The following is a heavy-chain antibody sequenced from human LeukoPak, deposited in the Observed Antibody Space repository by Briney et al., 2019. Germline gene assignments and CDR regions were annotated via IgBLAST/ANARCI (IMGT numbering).Heavy chain of an antibody. D-gene: IGHD6-19*01. Sequence: GRSLRLSCAASGFTFSSYGMHWVRQAPGKGLEWVAFIRSDIPNKYYADSVKGRFTISRDNSKNTLYLQMNSLRAEDTAVYYCAKDAVRIAVAGLFDYWGQGTLVTVSS. CDR3: AKDAVRIAVAGLFDY. CDR1: GFTFSSYG. V-gene: IGHV3-30*02. CDR2: IRSDIPNK. J-gene: IGHJ4*02.